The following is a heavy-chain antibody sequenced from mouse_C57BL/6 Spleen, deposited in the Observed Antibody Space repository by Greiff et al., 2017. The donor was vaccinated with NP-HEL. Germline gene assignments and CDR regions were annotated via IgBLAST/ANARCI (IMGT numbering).Heavy chain of an antibody. CDR3: AKLLGAMDY. CDR2: INPSNGGT. V-gene: IGHV1-53*01. D-gene: IGHD1-1*01. CDR1: GYTFTSYW. Sequence: QVQLQQSGTELVKPGASVKLSCKASGYTFTSYWMHWVKQRPGQGLEWIGNINPSNGGTNSNEKFKSKATLTVDKSSSTASMQLRSLPSEDSAVLDWAKLLGAMDYWGQGTTVTVSS. J-gene: IGHJ4*01.